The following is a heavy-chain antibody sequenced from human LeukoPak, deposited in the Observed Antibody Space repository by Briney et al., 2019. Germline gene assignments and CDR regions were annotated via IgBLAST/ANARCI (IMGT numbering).Heavy chain of an antibody. CDR2: ISSSGSTI. CDR1: GFTFSDYY. Sequence: GGSLRLSCAASGFTFSDYYMSWIRQAPGKGLEWVSYISSSGSTIYYADSVKSRFTISRDNAKNSLYLQMNSLRAEDTAVYYCAREPPEYDFWSGANYGMDVWGQGTTVTVSS. D-gene: IGHD3-3*01. J-gene: IGHJ6*02. V-gene: IGHV3-11*01. CDR3: AREPPEYDFWSGANYGMDV.